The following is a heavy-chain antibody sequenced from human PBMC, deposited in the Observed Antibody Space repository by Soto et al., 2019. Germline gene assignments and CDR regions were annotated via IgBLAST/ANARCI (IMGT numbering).Heavy chain of an antibody. CDR3: GSEGTAVLEEVSRLEF. CDR1: GFNFASHG. V-gene: IGHV3-30*03. CDR2: ISYDGSNK. D-gene: IGHD6-25*01. J-gene: IGHJ4*02. Sequence: QLVQSGGGVVQPGRSLTLSCEGSGFNFASHGMHWVRQAPGKGLEWVAVISYDGSNKYYGDSLKGRFTISRDNSKNTVYRQADSMTREEMALYFCGSEGTAVLEEVSRLEFRGPGTLFTVS.